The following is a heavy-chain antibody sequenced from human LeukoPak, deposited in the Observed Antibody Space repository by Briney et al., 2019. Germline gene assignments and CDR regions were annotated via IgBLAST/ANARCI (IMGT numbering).Heavy chain of an antibody. CDR2: IYYSGST. CDR3: ASLGYCSSTSCWRNNWFDP. J-gene: IGHJ5*02. D-gene: IGHD2-2*01. CDR1: GGSISGYY. Sequence: SETLSLTCTVSGGSISGYYWSWIRQPPGKGLEWIGYIYYSGSTSYNPSLKSRVTISVDTSKNQFSLKLSSVTAADTAVYYCASLGYCSSTSCWRNNWFDPWGQGTLVTVSS. V-gene: IGHV4-59*01.